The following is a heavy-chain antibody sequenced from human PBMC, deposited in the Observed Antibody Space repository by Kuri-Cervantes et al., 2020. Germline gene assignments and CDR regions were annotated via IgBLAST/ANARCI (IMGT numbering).Heavy chain of an antibody. J-gene: IGHJ6*02. D-gene: IGHD2-2*01. CDR3: ASELYCSSTSCYPGDFWSGPYGMNV. V-gene: IGHV1-24*01. Sequence: ASVKVSCKVSGYTLTELSMHWVRQAPGKGLEWMGGFDPEDGETIYAQKFQGRVTMTEDTPTDTAYMELSSLRSEDTAVYYCASELYCSSTSCYPGDFWSGPYGMNVWGQGTTVTVSS. CDR1: GYTLTELS. CDR2: FDPEDGET.